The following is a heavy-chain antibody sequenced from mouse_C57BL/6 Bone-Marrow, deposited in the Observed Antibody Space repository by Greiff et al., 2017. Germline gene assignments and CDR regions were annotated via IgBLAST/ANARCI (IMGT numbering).Heavy chain of an antibody. CDR1: GYTFTDYE. V-gene: IGHV1-15*01. Sequence: VQLQESGAELVRPGASVTLSCKASGYTFTDYEMHWVKQTPVHGLEWIGAIDPETGGTAYNQKFKGKAILTADKSSSTAYMELRSLTSEDSAVYYCTRSDGSSYRWDFDYWGQGTTLTVSS. J-gene: IGHJ2*01. CDR2: IDPETGGT. D-gene: IGHD1-1*01. CDR3: TRSDGSSYRWDFDY.